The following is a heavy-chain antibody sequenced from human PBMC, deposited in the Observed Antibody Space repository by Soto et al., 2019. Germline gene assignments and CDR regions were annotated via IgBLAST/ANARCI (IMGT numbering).Heavy chain of an antibody. Sequence: ASVKVSCKASGYTFTGYYMHWVRQAPGQGLEWMGWINPNSGGTNYAQKFQGRVTMTRDTSISTAYMELSRLRSDDTAVYYCARSYCSGGSCYSGPDYWRQGTLVTVSS. CDR2: INPNSGGT. V-gene: IGHV1-2*02. D-gene: IGHD2-15*01. CDR3: ARSYCSGGSCYSGPDY. CDR1: GYTFTGYY. J-gene: IGHJ4*02.